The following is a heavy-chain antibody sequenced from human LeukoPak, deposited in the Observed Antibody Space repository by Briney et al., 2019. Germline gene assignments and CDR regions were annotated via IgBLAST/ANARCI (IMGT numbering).Heavy chain of an antibody. D-gene: IGHD6-19*01. CDR3: ASERAVAGTVAFDI. CDR1: GGSISSSNW. CDR2: IYHSGST. V-gene: IGHV4-4*02. Sequence: SETLSLTCAVSGGSISSSNWWSWVRQPPGKGLEWIGEIYHSGSTNYNPSLKSRVTISVDKSKNQFSLKLSSVTAADTAVYYCASERAVAGTVAFDIWGQGTMVTVSS. J-gene: IGHJ3*02.